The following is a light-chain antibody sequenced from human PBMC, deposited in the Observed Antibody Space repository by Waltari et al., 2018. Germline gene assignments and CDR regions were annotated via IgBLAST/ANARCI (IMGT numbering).Light chain of an antibody. CDR2: SAS. CDR1: QGIYNR. V-gene: IGKV1-9*01. Sequence: DIQLTQSPSFLSASVGDRVTITCRSSQGIYNRLAWYQQKAGKAPKLLIHSASTLQSGVPSRFSGSGSGTEFTLTISSLQPEDFAVYYCQQYDDWPLFGQGTRLEI. J-gene: IGKJ2*01. CDR3: QQYDDWPL.